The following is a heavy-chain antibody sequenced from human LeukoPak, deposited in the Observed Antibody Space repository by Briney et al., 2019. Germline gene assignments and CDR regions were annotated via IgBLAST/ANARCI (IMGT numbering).Heavy chain of an antibody. CDR1: GGSISSDDYY. Sequence: SETLSLTCTVSGGSISSDDYYWSWIRQPPGKGLEWIGYIYYSGSTYYNPSLKSRVTISVDTSKNQFSLKLSSVTAADTAVYYCASSLRRGYSYGQFDYWGQGTLVTVSS. CDR2: IYYSGST. CDR3: ASSLRRGYSYGQFDY. J-gene: IGHJ4*02. D-gene: IGHD5-18*01. V-gene: IGHV4-30-4*01.